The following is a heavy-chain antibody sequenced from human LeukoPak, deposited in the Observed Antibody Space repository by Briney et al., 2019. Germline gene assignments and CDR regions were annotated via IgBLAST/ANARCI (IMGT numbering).Heavy chain of an antibody. D-gene: IGHD3-3*01. V-gene: IGHV3-30-3*01. CDR1: GFTFSSYA. Sequence: PGGSLRLSCAASGFTFSSYAMHWVRQAPGKGLEWVAVISYDGSNKYYADSVKGRFTISRDNSKNTLYLQMNSLRAEDTAVYYCARFLEWLDYYGMDVWGQGTTVTVSS. J-gene: IGHJ6*02. CDR2: ISYDGSNK. CDR3: ARFLEWLDYYGMDV.